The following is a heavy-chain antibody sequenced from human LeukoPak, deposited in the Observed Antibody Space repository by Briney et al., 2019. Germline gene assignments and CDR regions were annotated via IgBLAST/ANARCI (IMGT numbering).Heavy chain of an antibody. J-gene: IGHJ4*02. D-gene: IGHD3-9*01. Sequence: PGRSLRLSRAASGFTFSSYGMHWVRQAPGKGLEWVAVIWYDGSNKYYADSVKGRFTISRDNSKNTLYLQMNSLRAEDTAVYYCARGNVYYDILTGYYLDYWGQGTLVTVSS. V-gene: IGHV3-33*01. CDR2: IWYDGSNK. CDR1: GFTFSSYG. CDR3: ARGNVYYDILTGYYLDY.